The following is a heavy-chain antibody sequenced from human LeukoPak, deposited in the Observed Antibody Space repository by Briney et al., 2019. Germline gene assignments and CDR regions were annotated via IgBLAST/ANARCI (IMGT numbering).Heavy chain of an antibody. J-gene: IGHJ4*02. Sequence: SETLSLTCTVSGGSISSYYWSWIRQPPGKGLEWIGYIYYSGSTNYNPSLKSRVTISVDTSRNQFSLKLSSVTAADTAVYYCAREPPFYSGYYYDSSGYYDYRGQGTLVTVSS. V-gene: IGHV4-59*01. CDR3: AREPPFYSGYYYDSSGYYDY. D-gene: IGHD3-22*01. CDR1: GGSISSYY. CDR2: IYYSGST.